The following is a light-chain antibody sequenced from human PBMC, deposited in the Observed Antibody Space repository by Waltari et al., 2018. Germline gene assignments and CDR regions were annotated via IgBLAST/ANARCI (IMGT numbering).Light chain of an antibody. V-gene: IGKV6-21*01. CDR3: HHSDSLPYS. CDR2: YAS. J-gene: IGKJ2*03. Sequence: EIVLTQSPEFQSVTLKEKVTITCRASHSIGGRLHWYQQKPDQSPKILHMYASQSFPGVPSRFSGSGSGTDFTLTIDGLEAEDAATYYCHHSDSLPYSFGQGTKLEIK. CDR1: HSIGGR.